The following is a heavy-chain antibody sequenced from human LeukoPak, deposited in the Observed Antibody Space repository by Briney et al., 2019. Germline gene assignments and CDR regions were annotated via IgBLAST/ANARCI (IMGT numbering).Heavy chain of an antibody. D-gene: IGHD2-15*01. CDR3: ARAGVVVVAAKDY. CDR1: GYSISNGYY. CDR2: IYHSGST. V-gene: IGHV4-38-2*02. Sequence: PSETLSLTCTVSGYSISNGYYWGWIRQPPGKGLEWIGSIYHSGSTYYNPSLKSRVTISVDTSKNQFSLKLSSVTAADTAVYYCARAGVVVVAAKDYWGQGTLVTVSS. J-gene: IGHJ4*02.